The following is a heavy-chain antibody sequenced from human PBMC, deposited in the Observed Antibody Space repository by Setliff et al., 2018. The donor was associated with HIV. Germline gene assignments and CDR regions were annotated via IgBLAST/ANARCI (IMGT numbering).Heavy chain of an antibody. J-gene: IGHJ4*02. CDR3: ARERQWLERDYFDY. CDR1: GYTFTSYY. CDR2: INPSGGRT. Sequence: ASVKVSCKASGYTFTSYYMHWVRQAPGQGLEWMGIINPSGGRTTYTKNFQGRVTMTRDTSTNTVYLELSSLRSEDTAMYYCARERQWLERDYFDYWGQGTLVTVSS. V-gene: IGHV1-46*01. D-gene: IGHD6-19*01.